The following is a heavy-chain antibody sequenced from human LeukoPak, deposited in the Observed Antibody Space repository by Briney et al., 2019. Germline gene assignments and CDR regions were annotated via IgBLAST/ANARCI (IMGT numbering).Heavy chain of an antibody. CDR3: AKDGLRFLEWLAVDAFDI. CDR2: ISSSGSTI. J-gene: IGHJ3*02. D-gene: IGHD3-3*01. Sequence: GGSLRLSCAASGFTFSTYEMNWVRQAPGKGLEWVSYISSSGSTIYYADSVKGRFTISRDNSKNTLYLQMNSLRAEDTAVYYCAKDGLRFLEWLAVDAFDIWGQGTMVTVSS. V-gene: IGHV3-48*03. CDR1: GFTFSTYE.